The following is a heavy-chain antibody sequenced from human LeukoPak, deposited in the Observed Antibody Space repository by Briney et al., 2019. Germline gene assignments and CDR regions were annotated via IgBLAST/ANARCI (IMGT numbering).Heavy chain of an antibody. Sequence: GGSLRLSCAASGFTFSSYSMNWVRQAPGKGLEWASSISSSSSYIYYADSVKGRFTISRDNSKNTLSLQMNSLRAEDTAVYYCAKGLKTAVGPYMGYHYYMDVWGKGTTVTVSS. V-gene: IGHV3-21*04. CDR3: AKGLKTAVGPYMGYHYYMDV. D-gene: IGHD5-18*01. J-gene: IGHJ6*03. CDR2: ISSSSSYI. CDR1: GFTFSSYS.